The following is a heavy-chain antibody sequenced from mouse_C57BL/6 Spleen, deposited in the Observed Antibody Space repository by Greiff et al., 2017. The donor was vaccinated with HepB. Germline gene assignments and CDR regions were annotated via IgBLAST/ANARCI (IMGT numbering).Heavy chain of an antibody. CDR2: ISDGGSYT. CDR1: GFTFSSYA. Sequence: DVQLVESGGGLVKPGGSLKLSCAASGFTFSSYAMSWVRQTPEKRLEWVATISDGGSYTYYPDNVKGRFTISRDNAKNNLYLQMSHLKSEDTAMYYCARGGLRGYDEGWGQGTTLTVSS. J-gene: IGHJ2*01. CDR3: ARGGLRGYDEG. V-gene: IGHV5-4*01. D-gene: IGHD2-2*01.